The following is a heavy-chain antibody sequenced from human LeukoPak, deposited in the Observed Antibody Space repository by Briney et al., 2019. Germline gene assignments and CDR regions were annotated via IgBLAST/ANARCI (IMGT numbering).Heavy chain of an antibody. D-gene: IGHD3-16*02. CDR2: INPNSGGT. V-gene: IGHV1-2*02. CDR1: GYTFTGYY. J-gene: IGHJ5*02. Sequence: ASVKVSCTASGYTFTGYYMHWVRQAPGQGLEWMGWINPNSGGTNYAQKFQGRVTMTRDTSISTAYMELSRLRSDDTAVYYCARDRNMITFGGVIVKSNWFDPWGQGTLVTVSS. CDR3: ARDRNMITFGGVIVKSNWFDP.